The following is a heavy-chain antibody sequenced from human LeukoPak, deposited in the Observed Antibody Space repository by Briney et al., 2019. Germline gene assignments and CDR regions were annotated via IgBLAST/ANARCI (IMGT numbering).Heavy chain of an antibody. Sequence: QTGGSLRLSCAASGFAFSSYEMNWVRQAPGKGLEWVSYISSSGSTIYYADSVKGRFTISRDNAKNSLYLQMNSLRAEDTAVYYCASGYDFDYWGQGTLVTVSS. J-gene: IGHJ4*02. V-gene: IGHV3-48*03. CDR2: ISSSGSTI. D-gene: IGHD5-12*01. CDR1: GFAFSSYE. CDR3: ASGYDFDY.